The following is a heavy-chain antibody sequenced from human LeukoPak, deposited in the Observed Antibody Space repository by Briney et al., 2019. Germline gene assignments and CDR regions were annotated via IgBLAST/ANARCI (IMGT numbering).Heavy chain of an antibody. CDR3: AKEAIDIVVVPAAIWSYYFDY. D-gene: IGHD2-2*01. CDR1: GFTFSIYA. Sequence: PGGSLRLSCAASGFTFSIYAMSWVRQAPGKGLEWVSTVSGSGHSTFYADSVKGRFTISRDNSKNTLYLQTNSLRAEDTAVYYCAKEAIDIVVVPAAIWSYYFDYWGQGTLVTVSS. CDR2: VSGSGHST. V-gene: IGHV3-23*01. J-gene: IGHJ4*02.